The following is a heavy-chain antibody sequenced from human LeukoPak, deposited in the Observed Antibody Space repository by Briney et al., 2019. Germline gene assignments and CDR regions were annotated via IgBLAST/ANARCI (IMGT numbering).Heavy chain of an antibody. Sequence: SSVTASCKASAYTFTGYYMHWVRPAPGQGLEWLGRINPNSSSTNYAQKFQCRVSMTRDTSISTDYMELSSLRSDDTDVYYCATQGGSGWYYFDYWGQGTLVTVSS. CDR3: ATQGGSGWYYFDY. D-gene: IGHD6-19*01. CDR2: INPNSSST. CDR1: AYTFTGYY. V-gene: IGHV1-2*05. J-gene: IGHJ4*02.